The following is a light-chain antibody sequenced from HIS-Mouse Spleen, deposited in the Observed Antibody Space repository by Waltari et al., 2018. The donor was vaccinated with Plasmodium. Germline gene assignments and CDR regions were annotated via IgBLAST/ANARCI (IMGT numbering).Light chain of an antibody. J-gene: IGLJ3*02. Sequence: SYELTQPPSVSVSPGQTARITCSGDALPQNYAYWYQQKSGQAPVLVSYEDSKRPSWIPERVSGSSSVTMATLTISGAQVDDEADYYCYSTDSSGNHRVFGGGTKLTVL. CDR3: YSTDSSGNHRV. CDR2: EDS. CDR1: ALPQNY. V-gene: IGLV3-10*01.